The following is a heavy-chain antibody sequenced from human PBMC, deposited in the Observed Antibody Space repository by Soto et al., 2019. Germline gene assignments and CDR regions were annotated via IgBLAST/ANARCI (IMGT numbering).Heavy chain of an antibody. CDR3: ARALVVGAYHDAFDI. J-gene: IGHJ3*02. CDR1: GGSISNGDYY. V-gene: IGHV4-30-4*01. D-gene: IGHD1-26*01. Sequence: QVQLQESGPRLVKPSQTLSLTCTVSGGSISNGDYYWSWIREPPGKGLEWIGYIYYSESTYYNPSLKSRVTISVDTSKDQFSLKLSSVNAADTAVYYCARALVVGAYHDAFDIWGQGTMVTGSS. CDR2: IYYSEST.